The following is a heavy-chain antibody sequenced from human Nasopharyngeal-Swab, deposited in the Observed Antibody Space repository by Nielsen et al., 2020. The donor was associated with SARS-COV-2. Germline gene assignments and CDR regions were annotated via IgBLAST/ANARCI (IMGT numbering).Heavy chain of an antibody. CDR2: IHHSGST. CDR3: ARYRQYRGYYYYGMDV. Sequence: SDTLSLPCAVYGGSFSGYFWSWIRQPPGKGLEWIGEIHHSGSTNYNPSLKSRVTISVDTSKNQFSLKLSSVTAADTAAYYCARYRQYRGYYYYGMDVWGQGTTVTVSS. J-gene: IGHJ6*02. V-gene: IGHV4-34*01. CDR1: GGSFSGYF. D-gene: IGHD6-13*01.